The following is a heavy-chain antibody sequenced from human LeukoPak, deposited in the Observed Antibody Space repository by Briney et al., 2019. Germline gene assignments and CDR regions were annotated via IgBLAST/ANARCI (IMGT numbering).Heavy chain of an antibody. CDR1: GGSISSSSYY. Sequence: SETLSLTCTVSGGSISSSSYYWGWIRQPPGTRLEWIGSIYYSGSTYYNPSLKSRVTISVDTSKNQFSLKLSSVTAADTAVYYCARHGRGYSYGKIDYWGQGTLVTVSS. CDR2: IYYSGST. CDR3: ARHGRGYSYGKIDY. J-gene: IGHJ4*02. D-gene: IGHD5-18*01. V-gene: IGHV4-39*01.